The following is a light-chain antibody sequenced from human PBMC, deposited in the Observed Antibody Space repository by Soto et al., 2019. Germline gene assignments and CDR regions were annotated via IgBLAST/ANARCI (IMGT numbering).Light chain of an antibody. V-gene: IGLV1-40*01. CDR2: GNS. Sequence: QAVVTQPPSVSGAPGQRVTISCTGSSSNIGAGYDVHWYQQLPGTAPKLLIYGNSNRPSGVPDRFSGSKSGTSASLAITGLQAEDEADYYCQSYDSSLSGVVFGGATKLTVL. CDR1: SSNIGAGYD. CDR3: QSYDSSLSGVV. J-gene: IGLJ2*01.